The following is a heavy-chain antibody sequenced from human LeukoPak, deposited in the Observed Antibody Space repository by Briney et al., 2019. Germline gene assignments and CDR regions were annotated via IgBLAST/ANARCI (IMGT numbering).Heavy chain of an antibody. V-gene: IGHV3-23*01. CDR2: ISGSGGST. Sequence: GESLKISCKGSGYSFTSYWIGWVRQAPGKGLEWVSAISGSGGSTYYAASVKGRFTISRDNSKNTLYLQMNSLRAEDTALYYCAKENAVVPHDAFDIWGQGTMVTVSS. CDR3: AKENAVVPHDAFDI. D-gene: IGHD5-18*01. CDR1: GYSFTSYW. J-gene: IGHJ3*02.